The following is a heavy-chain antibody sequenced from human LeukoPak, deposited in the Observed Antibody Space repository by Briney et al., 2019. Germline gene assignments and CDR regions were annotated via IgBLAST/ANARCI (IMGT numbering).Heavy chain of an antibody. Sequence: ASVKVSCKASGYTFTSYYMHWVRQAPGQRLEWMGIINPSGGSTSYAQKFQGRVTMTRDMSTSTVYMELSSLRSEDTAVYYCARGRVPNWFDPWGQGTLVTVSS. J-gene: IGHJ5*02. CDR3: ARGRVPNWFDP. CDR2: INPSGGST. V-gene: IGHV1-46*01. CDR1: GYTFTSYY. D-gene: IGHD3-10*01.